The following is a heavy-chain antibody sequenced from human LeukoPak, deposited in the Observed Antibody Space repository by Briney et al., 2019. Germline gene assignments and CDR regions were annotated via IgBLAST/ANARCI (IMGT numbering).Heavy chain of an antibody. Sequence: GGSVRLSCAASGFTFSSYGMHWVRQAPGKGLEWVAVISYDGSNKYYADSVKGRFTISRDNSKNTLYLQMNSLRAEDTAVYYCAKGSSVAATVDYWGQGTLVTVSS. J-gene: IGHJ4*02. CDR1: GFTFSSYG. CDR2: ISYDGSNK. V-gene: IGHV3-30*18. D-gene: IGHD6-19*01. CDR3: AKGSSVAATVDY.